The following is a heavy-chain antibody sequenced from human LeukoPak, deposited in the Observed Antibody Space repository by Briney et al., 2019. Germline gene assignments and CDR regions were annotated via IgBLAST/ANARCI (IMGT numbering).Heavy chain of an antibody. CDR3: ARGPPVTTAKNYFDY. V-gene: IGHV3-30-3*01. CDR2: ISYDGSNK. CDR1: GFTFSSYA. J-gene: IGHJ4*02. D-gene: IGHD4-17*01. Sequence: GRSLRLSCAASGFTFSSYAMHWVRQAPGKGLEWVAVISYDGSNKYYADSVKGRFTISRDNSKNTLYLQMNSLRAEDTAVYYCARGPPVTTAKNYFDYWGQGTLVTVSS.